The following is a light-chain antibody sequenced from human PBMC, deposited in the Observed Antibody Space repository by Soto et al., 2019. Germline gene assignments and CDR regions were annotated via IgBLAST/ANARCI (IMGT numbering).Light chain of an antibody. CDR1: QSISSY. V-gene: IGKV1-39*01. Sequence: DIQITQSPSSVSASVGDRVTITCRASQSISSYLNWYQQKKGKAPKXLIYAASSLHSGVPSRFSGSGYGTDFTLTISSLQPEDFATYYCQQSYSTPWTFGQGTKVDIK. CDR2: AAS. CDR3: QQSYSTPWT. J-gene: IGKJ1*01.